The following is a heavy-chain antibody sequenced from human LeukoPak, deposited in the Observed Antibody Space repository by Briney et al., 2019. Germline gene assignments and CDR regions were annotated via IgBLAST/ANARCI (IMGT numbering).Heavy chain of an antibody. CDR3: ARQAIYDILTGYRRRMGWFDP. D-gene: IGHD3-9*01. J-gene: IGHJ5*02. Sequence: PSETLSLTCAVYGGSFSGYYCSWIRQPPGKGLEWIGEINHSGSTNYNPSLKSRVTISVDTSKNQFSLKLSSVTAADTAVYYCARQAIYDILTGYRRRMGWFDPWGQGTLVTVSS. CDR2: INHSGST. CDR1: GGSFSGYY. V-gene: IGHV4-34*01.